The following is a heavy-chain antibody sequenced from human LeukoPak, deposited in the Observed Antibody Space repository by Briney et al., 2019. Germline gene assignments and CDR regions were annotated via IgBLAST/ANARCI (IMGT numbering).Heavy chain of an antibody. CDR1: GYIFTTYA. D-gene: IGHD2-2*01. CDR2: INADDGNT. J-gene: IGHJ5*02. Sequence: ASVNVSCKTSGYIFTTYAIHWVRPAPGRGLEWMGLINADDGNTRYSQRFQGRVTITRDTSANTAYMELSSLRFEDTAVYYCARGIVVKPSASWFDPWGQGTPVTVSS. CDR3: ARGIVVKPSASWFDP. V-gene: IGHV1-3*01.